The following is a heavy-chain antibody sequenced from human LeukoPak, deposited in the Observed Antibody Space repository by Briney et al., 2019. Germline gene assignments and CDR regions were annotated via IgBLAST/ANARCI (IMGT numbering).Heavy chain of an antibody. CDR2: MIPIFGTA. D-gene: IGHD3-9*01. J-gene: IGHJ6*03. V-gene: IGHV1-69*05. CDR3: ARGTGAHYDILTGPPRGKNYYYYMAV. CDR1: GGTFSSYA. Sequence: ASVKVSCKATGGTFSSYAISWVRQAPGQGLEWMGGMIPIFGTANYAQKFQGRVTITTDESTSTAYMELSSLRSEDTAVYYCARGTGAHYDILTGPPRGKNYYYYMAVWGKGTTVTVSS.